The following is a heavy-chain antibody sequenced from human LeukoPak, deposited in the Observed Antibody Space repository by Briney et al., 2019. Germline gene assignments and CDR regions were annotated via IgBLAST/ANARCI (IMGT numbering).Heavy chain of an antibody. D-gene: IGHD2-2*01. Sequence: ASVKVSCKASGYTFSSYDINWVRQATGQGLEWMGWMNPNSGNTGYAQKFQGRVTITRNTSISTAYMELSSLRSEDTAVYYCASSLVGTVPLDYWGQGTLVTVSS. CDR1: GYTFSSYD. CDR3: ASSLVGTVPLDY. CDR2: MNPNSGNT. J-gene: IGHJ4*02. V-gene: IGHV1-8*03.